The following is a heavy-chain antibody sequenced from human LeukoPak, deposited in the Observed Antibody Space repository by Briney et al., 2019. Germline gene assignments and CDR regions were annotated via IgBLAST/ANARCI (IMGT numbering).Heavy chain of an antibody. CDR2: MIPILSII. J-gene: IGHJ3*01. CDR3: ARSGWHCSSTSCYDFDL. D-gene: IGHD2-2*01. CDR1: EGTFTTYS. V-gene: IGHV1-69*02. Sequence: ASVKVSFKSSEGTFTTYSISWVGQAPGQGLEWMGRMIPILSIIHYPQNFQGIFTITADKSTTTSYMELSSLRSEDTAVYYCARSGWHCSSTSCYDFDLWGQGTLVAVSS.